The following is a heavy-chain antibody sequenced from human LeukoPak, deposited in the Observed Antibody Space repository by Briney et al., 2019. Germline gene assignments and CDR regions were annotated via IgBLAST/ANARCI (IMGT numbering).Heavy chain of an antibody. CDR2: IYYSGST. CDR1: GGSISSYY. CDR3: ARQTAGTSWFDP. V-gene: IGHV4-59*08. D-gene: IGHD6-13*01. J-gene: IGHJ5*02. Sequence: PSDTLSLTCTLSGGSISSYYWSCIRQPPGKGLEGLGYIYYSGSTNYTPSLKSRVTISVDTSKNQFSLKLSSVTAADTAVYYCARQTAGTSWFDPWGQGTLVTVSS.